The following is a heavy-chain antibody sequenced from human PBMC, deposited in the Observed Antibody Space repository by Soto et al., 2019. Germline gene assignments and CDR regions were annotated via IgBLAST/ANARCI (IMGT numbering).Heavy chain of an antibody. CDR2: IFYSGNT. CDR3: AGRHYSGSGTRRGLDC. D-gene: IGHD3-10*01. V-gene: IGHV4-39*01. CDR1: GGSLSSTSYY. J-gene: IGHJ4*02. Sequence: QLQLQESGPGLVKPSETLSLTCTVSGGSLSSTSYYWGWIRQSPGKGLEWIGSIFYSGNTFYNPSLSSRLTISVDTSTDQCSLKLTSVPAADTAMYYCAGRHYSGSGTRRGLDCWGQGTLVTVSS.